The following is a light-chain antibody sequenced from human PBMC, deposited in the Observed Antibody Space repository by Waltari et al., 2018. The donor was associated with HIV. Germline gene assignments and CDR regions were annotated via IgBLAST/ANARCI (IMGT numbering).Light chain of an antibody. CDR3: TSYTGSTKLL. V-gene: IGLV2-8*01. Sequence: QSALTQPPSASGSPGQSVTISCTGPISDVAGYAYVSRYQHHPGKAPQLIIYEFTKRRSGVPDRFSGSKSDYTASLTVSGLQAEDEADYYCTSYTGSTKLLFGGGTKLTVL. J-gene: IGLJ2*01. CDR1: ISDVAGYAY. CDR2: EFT.